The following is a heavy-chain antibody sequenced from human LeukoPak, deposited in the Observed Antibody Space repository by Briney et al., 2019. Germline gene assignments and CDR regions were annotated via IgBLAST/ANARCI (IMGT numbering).Heavy chain of an antibody. J-gene: IGHJ3*02. D-gene: IGHD6-13*01. CDR1: GGSISSYY. Sequence: PSETLSLTCTVSGGSISSYYWSWIRQPPGKGLEWIGYIYYSGSTNYNPSLKSRVTISVDTSKYQFSLKLSSVTAADTAVYYCARRYSSSLGGFDIWGQGTMVTVSS. V-gene: IGHV4-59*08. CDR3: ARRYSSSLGGFDI. CDR2: IYYSGST.